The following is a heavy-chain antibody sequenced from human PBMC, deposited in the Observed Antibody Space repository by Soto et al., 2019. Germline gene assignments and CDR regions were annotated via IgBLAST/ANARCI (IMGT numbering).Heavy chain of an antibody. J-gene: IGHJ3*02. CDR3: ARVPYYYDSSGYHRAFDI. CDR2: INPSGGST. V-gene: IGHV1-46*01. Sequence: ASVKVSFKASGYTFTSYYMHWLRQAPGQGLEWMGIINPSGGSTSYAQKFQGRVTMTRDTSTSTVYMELSSLRSEDTAVYYCARVPYYYDSSGYHRAFDIWGQGTMVTVSS. D-gene: IGHD3-22*01. CDR1: GYTFTSYY.